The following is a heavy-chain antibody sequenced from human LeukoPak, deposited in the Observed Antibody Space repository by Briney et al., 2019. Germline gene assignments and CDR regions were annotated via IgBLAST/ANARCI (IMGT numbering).Heavy chain of an antibody. Sequence: GGSLRLSCAASGFTFSGYGMHWVRQAPGRGLEWVALIWYDGSNKYYADSVKGRFTISRDNTKNTLYLQMNSLRAEDTAVYYCARERYCSSPSCYGWFDPWGQGTLVTVSS. J-gene: IGHJ5*02. V-gene: IGHV3-33*01. CDR1: GFTFSGYG. CDR3: ARERYCSSPSCYGWFDP. CDR2: IWYDGSNK. D-gene: IGHD2-2*01.